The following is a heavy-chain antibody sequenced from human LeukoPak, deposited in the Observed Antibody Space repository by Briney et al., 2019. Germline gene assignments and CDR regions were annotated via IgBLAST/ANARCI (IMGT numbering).Heavy chain of an antibody. CDR2: IYTSGST. Sequence: SETLSLTCTVSGGSISSGSYYWSWIRQPAGKGLEWIGRIYTSGSTNYNPSLKSRVTISVDTSKNQFSLKLSSVTAADTPVYYCARGIVVVAQLGFYFYYMDVWGKGTTVTISS. J-gene: IGHJ6*03. CDR1: GGSISSGSYY. CDR3: ARGIVVVAQLGFYFYYMDV. D-gene: IGHD2-15*01. V-gene: IGHV4-61*02.